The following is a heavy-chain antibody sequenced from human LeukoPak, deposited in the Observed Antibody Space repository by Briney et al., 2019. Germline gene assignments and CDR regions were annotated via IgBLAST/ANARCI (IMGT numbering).Heavy chain of an antibody. Sequence: GGSLRLSXAASGFTFSSYAMSWVRQAPGKGLEWVSAISGSGGSTYYADSVKGRFTISRDNSKNTLYLQMNSLRAEDTAVYYCARQWLVPGWFDPWGQGTLVTVSS. D-gene: IGHD6-19*01. CDR2: ISGSGGST. J-gene: IGHJ5*02. CDR3: ARQWLVPGWFDP. V-gene: IGHV3-23*01. CDR1: GFTFSSYA.